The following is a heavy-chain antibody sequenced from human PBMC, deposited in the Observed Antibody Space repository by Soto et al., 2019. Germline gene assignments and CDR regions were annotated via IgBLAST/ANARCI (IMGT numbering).Heavy chain of an antibody. CDR2: IYYTRST. J-gene: IGHJ5*02. CDR3: ARASLGYCSSTSCRSNWFDP. D-gene: IGHD2-2*01. V-gene: IGHV4-31*03. CDR1: GGSIRSGGYY. Sequence: VQLQESGPGLVKPSQTLSLTCTVSGGSIRSGGYYWTWIRQHPGKGLEWIGYIYYTRSTYYNPTLKRRVTISVDTSKNQFSLKLSSVTAADTAVYYCARASLGYCSSTSCRSNWFDPWGQGTLVTVSS.